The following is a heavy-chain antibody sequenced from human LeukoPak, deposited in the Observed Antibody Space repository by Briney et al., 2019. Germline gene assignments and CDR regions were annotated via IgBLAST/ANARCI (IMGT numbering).Heavy chain of an antibody. CDR1: GFTFSSYA. CDR3: ANAKGY. CDR2: VTDSGATT. V-gene: IGHV3-23*01. Sequence: GGSLRLSCAASGFTFSSYAMSWVRQAPGKGLEWVSAVTDSGATTYYADSVKGRFTISRDNSKNTLYLHMNSLRAEDTAVYYCANAKGYWGQGTLVTVSS. J-gene: IGHJ4*02.